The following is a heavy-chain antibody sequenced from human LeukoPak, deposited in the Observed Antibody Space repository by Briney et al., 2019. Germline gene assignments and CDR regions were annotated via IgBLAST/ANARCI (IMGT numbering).Heavy chain of an antibody. V-gene: IGHV3-21*01. CDR3: ARDSYGYTFDY. D-gene: IGHD5-18*01. J-gene: IGHJ4*02. CDR1: GFSFSSYT. Sequence: PGGSLRLSCAASGFSFSSYTMNWVRQAPGKGLEWVSSIRSSSSYIYYADSLKGRFTISRDNAKNSLYLQMNSLRAEDTAVYYCARDSYGYTFDYWGQGTLVTVSS. CDR2: IRSSSSYI.